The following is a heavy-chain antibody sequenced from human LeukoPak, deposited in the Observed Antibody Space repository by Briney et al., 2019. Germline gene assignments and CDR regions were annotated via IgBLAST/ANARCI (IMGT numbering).Heavy chain of an antibody. CDR2: IKQDGSEK. Sequence: PGGSLRLSCAASGFTFSSYWMSWVRQAPGKGLEWVANIKQDGSEKYYVDSVKGRFTISRDNAKNSLYLQMNSLRAEDTAVYYCAKGGYNWNLPGYYYYYMDVWGKGTTVTVSS. D-gene: IGHD1-20*01. V-gene: IGHV3-7*03. CDR3: AKGGYNWNLPGYYYYYMDV. CDR1: GFTFSSYW. J-gene: IGHJ6*03.